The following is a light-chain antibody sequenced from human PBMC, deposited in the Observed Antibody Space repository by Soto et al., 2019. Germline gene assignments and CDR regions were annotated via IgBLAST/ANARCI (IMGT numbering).Light chain of an antibody. Sequence: DIQMTQSPSSLSASVGDRVTITCRASQDISKYLNWYQQKPGKAPNLLIYSSSSLQSGVPSRFGGSGSGTDFTLTISSLQPEDFATFYCQQSYTATWTFGQGTKVEMK. CDR1: QDISKY. J-gene: IGKJ1*01. CDR2: SSS. V-gene: IGKV1-39*01. CDR3: QQSYTATWT.